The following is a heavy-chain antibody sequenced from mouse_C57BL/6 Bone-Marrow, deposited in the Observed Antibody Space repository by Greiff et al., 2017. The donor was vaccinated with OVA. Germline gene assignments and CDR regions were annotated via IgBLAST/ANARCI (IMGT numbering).Heavy chain of an antibody. V-gene: IGHV1-64*01. Sequence: QVQLQQPGAELVKPGASVKLSCKASGYTFTSYWMHWVKQRPGQGLEWIGMIHPNSGSTNYNEKFKSKATLTVDKSSSTAYMQLSSLTSEDSAVYYCAREWLYYGSSPLWMCDWGKGTSVTVDS. J-gene: IGHJ4*01. D-gene: IGHD1-1*01. CDR3: AREWLYYGSSPLWMCD. CDR1: GYTFTSYW. CDR2: IHPNSGST.